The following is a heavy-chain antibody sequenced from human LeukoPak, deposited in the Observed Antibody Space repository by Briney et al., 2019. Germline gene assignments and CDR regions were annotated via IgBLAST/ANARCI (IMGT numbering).Heavy chain of an antibody. CDR1: GFTFTRYD. CDR2: ISSNGDST. Sequence: PGGSLRLSCAASGFTFTRYDMHWVRQAPGKGLVYVSTISSNGDSTYYADSVKGRFTISRDNSKNTLYLQMSSLRAEDTAVYYCVKDVIVGARRGHICSFDYWAQGTLVTVSS. V-gene: IGHV3-64D*06. CDR3: VKDVIVGARRGHICSFDY. J-gene: IGHJ4*02. D-gene: IGHD2/OR15-2a*01.